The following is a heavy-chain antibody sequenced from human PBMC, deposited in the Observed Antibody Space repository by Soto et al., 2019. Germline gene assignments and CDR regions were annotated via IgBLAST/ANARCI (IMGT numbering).Heavy chain of an antibody. J-gene: IGHJ4*02. Sequence: QVQLVQSGAEVKKPGSSVKVSCKASGGTFDTFAFSWVRQAPGQGLEWLGGIIPVLGRANYAQRFQDRVSASADGSTSTAFMELSSLNSDDTAVYYCARGPWTQKGPKYSFDFWAREPWSPSPQ. CDR3: ARGPWTQKGPKYSFDF. CDR1: GGTFDTFA. CDR2: IIPVLGRA. V-gene: IGHV1-69*01. D-gene: IGHD5-18*01.